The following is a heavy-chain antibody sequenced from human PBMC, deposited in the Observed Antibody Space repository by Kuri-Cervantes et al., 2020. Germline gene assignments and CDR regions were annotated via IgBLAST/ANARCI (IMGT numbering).Heavy chain of an antibody. CDR3: ATRQDTGGPYFDC. CDR1: GYSINSGYY. CDR2: MFHSGTT. Sequence: SETLSLTCSVSGYSINSGYYWVWIRQPPGKGLEWIGNMFHSGTTFSNPSLTSRVNISLDTSRNHFSLNLRSVTAADTAIYYCATRQDTGGPYFDCWGQGTQVTVSS. D-gene: IGHD2-8*02. V-gene: IGHV4-38-2*02. J-gene: IGHJ4*02.